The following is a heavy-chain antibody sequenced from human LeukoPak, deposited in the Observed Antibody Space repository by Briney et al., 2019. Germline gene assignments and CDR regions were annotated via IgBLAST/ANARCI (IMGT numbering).Heavy chain of an antibody. J-gene: IGHJ6*04. CDR3: ARGTPSSSGWLYYGMDV. V-gene: IGHV3-30-3*01. CDR2: ISYDGSNK. D-gene: IGHD6-19*01. CDR1: GYSFSSYA. Sequence: GGSLTLSCTVSGYSFSSYAMHGGRRAPAKGVEWVAVISYDGSNKYYAHSVKGRFTISRDNSKNTLYLQMNSLRAEDTAVYYCARGTPSSSGWLYYGMDVWGEGTTVTISS.